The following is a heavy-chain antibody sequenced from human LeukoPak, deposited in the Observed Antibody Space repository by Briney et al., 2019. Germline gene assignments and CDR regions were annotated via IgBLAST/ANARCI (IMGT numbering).Heavy chain of an antibody. CDR1: GFTFSDYY. Sequence: GWSLRLSCAASGFTFSDYYMSWIRQAPGDGLEGVSYISRSGSTIYYADSVKGRFTISRDNAKNSLYLQMNSLRAEDTAVYYCARERASSSWGYYYYMDVWGKGTTVTISS. CDR3: ARERASSSWGYYYYMDV. J-gene: IGHJ6*03. D-gene: IGHD6-13*01. V-gene: IGHV3-11*04. CDR2: ISRSGSTI.